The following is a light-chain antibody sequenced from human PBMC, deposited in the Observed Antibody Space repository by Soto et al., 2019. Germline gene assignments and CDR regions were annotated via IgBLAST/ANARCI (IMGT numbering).Light chain of an antibody. CDR3: QQYNNWPPFT. V-gene: IGKV3-15*01. Sequence: DIVTTQSPATLSVSPGERATLSCRASQTISSNLAWYQQKPGQTPRLLIYGASTRAAGIPARFSGSGSGTDFTLTITSLQSEDFAVYYCQQYNNWPPFTFGPGTKVD. J-gene: IGKJ3*01. CDR1: QTISSN. CDR2: GAS.